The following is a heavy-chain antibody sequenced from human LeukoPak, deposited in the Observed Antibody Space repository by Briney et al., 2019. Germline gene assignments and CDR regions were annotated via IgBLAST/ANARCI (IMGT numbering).Heavy chain of an antibody. J-gene: IGHJ6*02. CDR3: ARDRVQLWNYGMDV. CDR2: ISYDGNNK. CDR1: GFTFSSYA. V-gene: IGHV3-30-3*01. Sequence: GGSLRLSCAASGFTFSSYAMHWVRQAPGKGLDRVAVISYDGNNKYYADSVKGRFTISRDNSKNTLYLQMNSLRAEDTAVYYCARDRVQLWNYGMDVWGQGTTVTVSS. D-gene: IGHD5-18*01.